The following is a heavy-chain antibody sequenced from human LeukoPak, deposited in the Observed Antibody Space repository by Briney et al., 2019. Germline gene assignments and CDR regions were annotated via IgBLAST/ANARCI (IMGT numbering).Heavy chain of an antibody. CDR2: TSASGATT. CDR1: GFTINNYA. Sequence: GGSLRLSCAVSGFTINNYAMSWVRQAPGQGLEWGSATSASGATTYYADSVKGRFTISRDISKNALYLQMNSLRDEATALYYGAKAGAYSSSSYDYWGQGALATVSS. D-gene: IGHD6-6*01. J-gene: IGHJ4*02. V-gene: IGHV3-23*01. CDR3: AKAGAYSSSSYDY.